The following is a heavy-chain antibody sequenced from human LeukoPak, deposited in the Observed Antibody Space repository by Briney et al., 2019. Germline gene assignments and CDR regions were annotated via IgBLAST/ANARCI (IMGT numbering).Heavy chain of an antibody. D-gene: IGHD6-13*01. CDR2: MNPNSGNT. J-gene: IGHJ6*03. V-gene: IGHV1-8*01. CDR3: PRSGGMASGYYYYMGV. CDR1: GYTFPSYD. Sequence: ASVKVSCKASGYTFPSYDINWVRQAPGQGLEWMGWMNPNSGNTGYAQKFKGRVTMTRNTPIRTATMDLSSRRSTAPPGYIFPRSGGMASGYYYYMGVWGKGSTVTVSS.